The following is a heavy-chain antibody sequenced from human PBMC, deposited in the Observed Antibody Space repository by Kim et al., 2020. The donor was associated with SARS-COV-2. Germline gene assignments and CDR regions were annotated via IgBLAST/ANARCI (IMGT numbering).Heavy chain of an antibody. CDR2: IYYSAST. V-gene: IGHV4-59*08. CDR1: GDSISSSY. CDR3: ARHFSISPGGNVYNAMDV. Sequence: SETLSLTCTVSGDSISSSYWSWIRQPPGNRLEWIGCIYYSASTNYNPSLKSRVTISADTSNNLFSLKLKSVTAADTAVYYCARHFSISPGGNVYNAMDVWGQGTTVTVSS. J-gene: IGHJ6*02. D-gene: IGHD2-15*01.